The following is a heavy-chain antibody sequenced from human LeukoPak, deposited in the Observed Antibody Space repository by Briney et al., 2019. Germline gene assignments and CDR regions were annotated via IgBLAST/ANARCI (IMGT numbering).Heavy chain of an antibody. CDR1: GFIFSNYA. CDR3: ARRWLGDPYGMDV. D-gene: IGHD3-10*01. Sequence: GGSLRLSCAASGFIFSNYAMTWVRQAPGKGLEWVSILGGLSESVYYPDSVKGRFTVSRDNSKDTLYLEINSLRGEDTATYYCARRWLGDPYGMDVWGQGTTVTVSS. J-gene: IGHJ6*02. CDR2: LGGLSESV. V-gene: IGHV3-23*01.